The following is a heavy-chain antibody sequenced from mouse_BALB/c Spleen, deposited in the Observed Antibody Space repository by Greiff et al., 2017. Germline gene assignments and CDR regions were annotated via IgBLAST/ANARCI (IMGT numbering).Heavy chain of an antibody. CDR3: ARYGCYVGAMDY. CDR1: GFTFSSFG. CDR2: ISSGSSTI. Sequence: EVQLVESGGGLVQPGGSRKLSCAASGFTFSSFGMHWVRQAPEKGLEWVAYISSGSSTIYYADTVKGRFTISRDNPKNTLFLQMTSLRSEDTAMYYCARYGCYVGAMDYWGQGTSVTVSS. D-gene: IGHD2-3*01. V-gene: IGHV5-17*02. J-gene: IGHJ4*01.